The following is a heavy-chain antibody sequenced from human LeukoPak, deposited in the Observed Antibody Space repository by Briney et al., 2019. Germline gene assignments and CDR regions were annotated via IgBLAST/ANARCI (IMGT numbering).Heavy chain of an antibody. D-gene: IGHD3-22*01. Sequence: GGSLRLSCVVSEFTFSDYAMSWVRQAPGRGLEWASSVSISGSNTYYADSVKGRFTISRDNSKNTLYLQMNSLRAEDSAVYYCAKEGDVVVTVSYYFDSWGQGTLVTVSS. CDR2: VSISGSNT. J-gene: IGHJ4*02. CDR1: EFTFSDYA. V-gene: IGHV3-23*01. CDR3: AKEGDVVVTVSYYFDS.